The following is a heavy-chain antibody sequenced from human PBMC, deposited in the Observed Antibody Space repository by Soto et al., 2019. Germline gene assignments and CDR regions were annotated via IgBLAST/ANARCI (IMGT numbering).Heavy chain of an antibody. CDR3: ARDAEIVVVTNPDY. Sequence: GASVKVCCKASGYTFTSCYMHWVRQDPGQGLEWMGIINPSGGSTSYAQKFQGRVTMTRDTSTSTVYMELSSLRSEDTAVYYCARDAEIVVVTNPDYWGQGTLVTVSS. D-gene: IGHD3-22*01. V-gene: IGHV1-46*01. CDR2: INPSGGST. CDR1: GYTFTSCY. J-gene: IGHJ4*02.